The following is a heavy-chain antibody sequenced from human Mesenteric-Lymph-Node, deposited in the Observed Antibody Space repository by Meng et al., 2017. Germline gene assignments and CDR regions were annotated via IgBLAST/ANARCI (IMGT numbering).Heavy chain of an antibody. D-gene: IGHD4-23*01. CDR3: APPARDYGGNSGGVY. CDR1: GFTFSSYA. J-gene: IGHJ4*02. Sequence: GESLKISCAASGFTFSSYAMSWVRQAPGKGLEWVSAISGSGGSTYYADSVKGRFTISRDNSKNTLYLQMNSLRAEDTAVYYCAPPARDYGGNSGGVYWGQGTLVTVSS. V-gene: IGHV3-23*01. CDR2: ISGSGGST.